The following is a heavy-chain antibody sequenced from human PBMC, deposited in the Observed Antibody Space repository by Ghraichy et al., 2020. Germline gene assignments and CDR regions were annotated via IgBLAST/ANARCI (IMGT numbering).Heavy chain of an antibody. V-gene: IGHV4-61*01. CDR3: ARDLPFDY. CDR1: GGSVSSGSYY. CDR2: IYYSGST. Sequence: SETLSLTCTVSGGSVSSGSYYWSWIRQPPGKGLEWIGYIYYSGSTNYNPSLKSRVTISVDTSKNQFSLKLSSVTAADTAVYYCARDLPFDYWGQGTLVTVSS. J-gene: IGHJ4*02.